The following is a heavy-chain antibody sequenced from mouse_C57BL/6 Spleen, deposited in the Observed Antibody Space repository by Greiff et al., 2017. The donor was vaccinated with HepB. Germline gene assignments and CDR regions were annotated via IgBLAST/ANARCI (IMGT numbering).Heavy chain of an antibody. CDR3: ARGGNYEFSFYFDY. V-gene: IGHV3-6*01. D-gene: IGHD2-1*01. CDR1: GYSITSGYY. CDR2: ISYDGSN. J-gene: IGHJ2*01. Sequence: EVKVEESGPGLVKPSQSLSLTCSVTGYSITSGYYWNWIRQFPGNKLEWMGYISYDGSNNYNPSLKNRISITRDTSKNQFFLKLNSVTTEDTATYYCARGGNYEFSFYFDYWGQGTTLTVSS.